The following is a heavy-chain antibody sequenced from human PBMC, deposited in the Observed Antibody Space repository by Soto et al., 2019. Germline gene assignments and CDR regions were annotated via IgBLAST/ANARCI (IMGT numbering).Heavy chain of an antibody. CDR1: GGTFSSYA. CDR2: IIPIFGTA. J-gene: IGHJ6*02. D-gene: IGHD2-15*01. Sequence: QVQLVQSGAEVKKPGSSVKVSCKASGGTFSSYAIGWVRQAPGQGLEWMGGIIPIFGTANYAQKFQGRVTITADESTSTAYMELSSLRSEDTAVYYCARAKGYCSGGSCYAGYYYYGMDVWGQGTTVTVSS. CDR3: ARAKGYCSGGSCYAGYYYYGMDV. V-gene: IGHV1-69*01.